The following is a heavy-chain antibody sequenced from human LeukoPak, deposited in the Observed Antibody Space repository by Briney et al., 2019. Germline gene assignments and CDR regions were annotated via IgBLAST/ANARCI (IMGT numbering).Heavy chain of an antibody. Sequence: SDTLSLPCTVSGGSISIYYGSWIPQPPEKGLEWIGNIYYSGSTNYKPSVKSRVTISVDKSKNQFSLKLSSVTAADTAVYYCTRGSIAYYYMDVWGKGTTVTISS. CDR1: GGSISIYY. CDR2: IYYSGST. D-gene: IGHD3-22*01. J-gene: IGHJ6*03. V-gene: IGHV4-59*07. CDR3: TRGSIAYYYMDV.